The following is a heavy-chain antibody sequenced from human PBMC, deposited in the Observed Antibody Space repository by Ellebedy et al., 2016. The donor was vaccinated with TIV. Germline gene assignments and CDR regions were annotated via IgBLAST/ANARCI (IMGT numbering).Heavy chain of an antibody. J-gene: IGHJ3*02. D-gene: IGHD3-10*01. CDR1: GGSFSGYY. CDR3: ARGSSRRGLWFGELLLNAFDI. Sequence: SETLSLXCAVYGGSFSGYYWSWIRQPPGKGLEWIGEINHSGSTNYNPSLKSRVTISVDTSKNQFSLKLSSVTAADTAVYYCARGSSRRGLWFGELLLNAFDIWGQGTMVTVSS. CDR2: INHSGST. V-gene: IGHV4-34*01.